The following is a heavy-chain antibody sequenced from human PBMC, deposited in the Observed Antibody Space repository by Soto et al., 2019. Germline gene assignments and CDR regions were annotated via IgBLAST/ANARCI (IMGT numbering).Heavy chain of an antibody. CDR1: GGSISSYY. J-gene: IGHJ6*03. V-gene: IGHV4-59*01. Sequence: SETLSLTCTVSGGSISSYYWSWIRQPPGKGLEWIGYIYYSGSTNYNPSLKSRVTISVDTSKNQFSLKLRSVTAADTAVYYCARVSYASSSPSTYYYYYMDVWGKGTTVTVSS. CDR3: ARVSYASSSPSTYYYYYMDV. D-gene: IGHD6-6*01. CDR2: IYYSGST.